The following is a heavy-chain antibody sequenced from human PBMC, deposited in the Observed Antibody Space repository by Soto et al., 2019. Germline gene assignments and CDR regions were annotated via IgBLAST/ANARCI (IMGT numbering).Heavy chain of an antibody. V-gene: IGHV3-15*07. D-gene: IGHD2-15*01. CDR2: IKSKTDGGTT. Sequence: EVQLVESGGGLVKPGGSLRLSCAASGFTFSNAWMNWVRQAPGKGLEWVGRIKSKTDGGTTDYAAPVKGRFTNSRDDSNNTIYKQMNSLKTKDTAVYYCTALGYCSGGSCYSDYYYGMDVWGQGTTVTVSS. CDR3: TALGYCSGGSCYSDYYYGMDV. J-gene: IGHJ6*02. CDR1: GFTFSNAW.